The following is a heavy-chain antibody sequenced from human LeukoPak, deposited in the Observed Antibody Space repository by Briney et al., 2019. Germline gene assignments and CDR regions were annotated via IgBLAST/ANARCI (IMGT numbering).Heavy chain of an antibody. CDR2: ISATGNTI. J-gene: IGHJ4*02. CDR1: GFTFSSYE. CDR3: ARDSSGNFIPDYFDY. V-gene: IGHV3-48*03. D-gene: IGHD3-10*01. Sequence: GGSLRLSCATSGFTFSSYEMNWVRQAPGKRLEWVSYISATGNTIYCADSVKGRFTISRDNAKNSLYLQMNSLRAEDTAVYYCARDSSGNFIPDYFDYWGQGTLVTVSS.